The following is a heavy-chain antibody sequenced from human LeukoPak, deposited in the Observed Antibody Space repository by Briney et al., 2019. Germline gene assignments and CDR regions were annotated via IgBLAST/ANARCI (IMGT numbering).Heavy chain of an antibody. CDR1: GGSISSYY. CDR2: INHSGST. D-gene: IGHD6-13*01. CDR3: ARGLAAAGSYYFDY. J-gene: IGHJ4*02. V-gene: IGHV4-34*01. Sequence: SETLSLTCTVSGGSISSYYWSWIRQPPGKGLEWIGEINHSGSTNYNPSLKSRVTISVDTSKNQFSLKLSSVTAADTAVYYCARGLAAAGSYYFDYWGEGTLVTVSS.